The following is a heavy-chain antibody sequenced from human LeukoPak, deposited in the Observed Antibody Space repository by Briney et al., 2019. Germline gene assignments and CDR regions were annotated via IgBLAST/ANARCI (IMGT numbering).Heavy chain of an antibody. V-gene: IGHV4-59*01. CDR1: GGSICSYY. Sequence: PSETLSLTCTVSGGSICSYYWSWLRQPPGKGLEGCGYIYYSGSTNYNPSLKSRVTISVDTSKNPFSLKLSSVTAADTAVYYCARSLWFGELSNWFDPWGQGTLVTVSS. J-gene: IGHJ5*02. CDR2: IYYSGST. D-gene: IGHD3-10*01. CDR3: ARSLWFGELSNWFDP.